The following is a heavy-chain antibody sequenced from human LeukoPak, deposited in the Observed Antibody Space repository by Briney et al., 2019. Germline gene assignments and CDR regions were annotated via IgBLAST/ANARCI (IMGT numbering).Heavy chain of an antibody. D-gene: IGHD3-22*01. CDR1: GGSISTYY. V-gene: IGHV4-59*01. CDR2: IYYSGST. Sequence: SSETLSLTCTVSGGSISTYYWSWIRQPPGKGLEWIGYIYYSGSTNYNPSLKSRVTISVDTSKNQFSLKLISVTAADTAVYYCARGDYYDSSGIDSWGQGTLVTVSS. J-gene: IGHJ4*02. CDR3: ARGDYYDSSGIDS.